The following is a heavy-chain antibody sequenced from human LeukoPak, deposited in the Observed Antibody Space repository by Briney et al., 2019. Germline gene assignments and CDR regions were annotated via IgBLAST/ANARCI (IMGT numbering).Heavy chain of an antibody. V-gene: IGHV1-18*01. CDR2: ISSNSDNT. J-gene: IGHJ4*02. D-gene: IGHD3-9*01. CDR1: GYTFTSYG. CDR3: ARGASYVILTGYSYFDY. Sequence: ASVKVSCKATGYTFTSYGISWVRQAPGQGLEWMGWISSNSDNTNYAQKLQGRVTMTTDTSTSTAYMELRSLRSDDTAVYYCARGASYVILTGYSYFDYWGQGTLVTVSS.